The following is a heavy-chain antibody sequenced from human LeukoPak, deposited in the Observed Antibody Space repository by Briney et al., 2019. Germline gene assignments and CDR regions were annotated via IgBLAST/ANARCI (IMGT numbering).Heavy chain of an antibody. D-gene: IGHD3-10*01. Sequence: SGGSLRLSCAASGFNFSSYAMSWVRQAPGKGLEWGSAISGSGGSTYYADSVKGRFTISRDNSKNTLYLQMNSLRAEDTAVYYCASHYYGSGSYYHYYYYMDVWGKGTTVTVSS. CDR1: GFNFSSYA. CDR3: ASHYYGSGSYYHYYYYMDV. J-gene: IGHJ6*03. CDR2: ISGSGGST. V-gene: IGHV3-23*01.